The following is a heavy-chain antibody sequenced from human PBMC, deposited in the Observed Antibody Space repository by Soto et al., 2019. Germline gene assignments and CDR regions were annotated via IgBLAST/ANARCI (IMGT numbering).Heavy chain of an antibody. CDR2: IIPIFGTA. CDR1: GGTFSSYA. V-gene: IGHV1-69*13. D-gene: IGHD3-22*01. J-gene: IGHJ4*02. CDR3: AREGTYYYDSSGYYMGFFDY. Sequence: ASVKVSCKASGGTFSSYAISWVRQAPGQGLEWMGGIIPIFGTANYAQKFQGRVTITADESTSTAYMELSSLRSEDTAVYYCAREGTYYYDSSGYYMGFFDYWGQGNLVTVSS.